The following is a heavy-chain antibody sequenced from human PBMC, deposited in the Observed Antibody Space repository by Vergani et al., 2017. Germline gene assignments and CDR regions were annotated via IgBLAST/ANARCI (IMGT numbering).Heavy chain of an antibody. CDR1: AYTFSNYY. V-gene: IGHV1-46*03. J-gene: IGHJ4*02. CDR2: INPSGGHT. Sequence: QVQVVQSGAEVKKSGASVKVSCKTSAYTFSNYYMHWVRQAPGQGLEWMGIINPSGGHTNYAQKFQGRVTMTRDTSTSTVYMELSSLRSEDTAIYYCARGDYGIVTGYRYWGQGTLVTVSA. D-gene: IGHD3-9*01. CDR3: ARGDYGIVTGYRY.